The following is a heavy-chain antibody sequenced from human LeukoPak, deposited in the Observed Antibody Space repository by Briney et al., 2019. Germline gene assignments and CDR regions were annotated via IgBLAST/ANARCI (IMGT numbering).Heavy chain of an antibody. CDR2: VYYSGTT. CDR1: GGSISNITYY. Sequence: SETLSLTCTVSGGSISNITYYWGWIRQPPGKGLEWIGSVYYSGTTYYSPSLKSRVTISVDTSKNQFSLKLSSVTAADTALYFCARHGVVGASADYWGQGTLVTVSS. CDR3: ARHGVVGASADY. V-gene: IGHV4-39*01. D-gene: IGHD1-26*01. J-gene: IGHJ4*02.